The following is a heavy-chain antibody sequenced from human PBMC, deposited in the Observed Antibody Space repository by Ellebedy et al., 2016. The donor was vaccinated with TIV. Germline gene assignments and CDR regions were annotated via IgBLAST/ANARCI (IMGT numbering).Heavy chain of an antibody. J-gene: IGHJ4*02. Sequence: PGGSLRLSCAASGFTVSSNYMSWVRQAPGKGLEWVSVIYSGGSTYYADSVKGRFTISRDNSKNTLYLQMNSLRAEDTAVYYCALVHDYGYYYFDYWGQGTLVTVSS. CDR1: GFTVSSNY. V-gene: IGHV3-66*01. CDR3: ALVHDYGYYYFDY. CDR2: IYSGGST. D-gene: IGHD4-17*01.